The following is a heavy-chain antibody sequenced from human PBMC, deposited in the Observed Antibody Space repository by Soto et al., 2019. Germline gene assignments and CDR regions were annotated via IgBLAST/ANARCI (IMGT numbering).Heavy chain of an antibody. V-gene: IGHV3-30*18. CDR2: ISYDGSNK. CDR1: GFTFSSYG. J-gene: IGHJ6*02. Sequence: QVQLVESGGGVVQPGRSLRLSCAASGFTFSSYGMHWVRQAPGKGLEWVAVISYDGSNKYYADSVKGRFTISRDNSKNTLYLQMNSLRAEDTAVYYCAKDLGYTEPYYDYGMDVWGQGTTVTVSS. D-gene: IGHD5-12*01. CDR3: AKDLGYTEPYYDYGMDV.